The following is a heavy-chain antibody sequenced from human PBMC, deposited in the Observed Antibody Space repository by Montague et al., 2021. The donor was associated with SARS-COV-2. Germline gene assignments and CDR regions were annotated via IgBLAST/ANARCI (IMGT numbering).Heavy chain of an antibody. CDR3: ASPTYYYDSSGSDSFDV. V-gene: IGHV4-39*01. J-gene: IGHJ3*01. D-gene: IGHD3-22*01. CDR2: IYYSGST. Sequence: SETLSLTCTVSGGSISSSSYYWGWIRQPPGKGLEWIGGIYYSGSTYYNPSLKSRVTISVDTSKNQLSLKLSSVTAADTAVYYCASPTYYYDSSGSDSFDVWGQGTMVTVSS. CDR1: GGSISSSSYY.